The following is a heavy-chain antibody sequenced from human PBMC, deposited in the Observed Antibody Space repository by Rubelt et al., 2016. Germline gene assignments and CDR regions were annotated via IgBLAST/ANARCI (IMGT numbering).Heavy chain of an antibody. D-gene: IGHD3-3*01. V-gene: IGHV3-30*04. Sequence: AASGFTFSSYAMHWVRQAPGKGLEWVAVISYDGSNKYYADSVKGRFTISRDNSKNTLYLQMNSLRAEDTAVYYCARLSGPFDYWGQGTLVAVSS. CDR1: GFTFSSYA. J-gene: IGHJ4*02. CDR2: ISYDGSNK. CDR3: ARLSGPFDY.